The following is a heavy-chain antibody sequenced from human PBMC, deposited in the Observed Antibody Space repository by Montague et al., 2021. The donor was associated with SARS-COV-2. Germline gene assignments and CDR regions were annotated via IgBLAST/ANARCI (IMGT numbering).Heavy chain of an antibody. D-gene: IGHD1-1*01. J-gene: IGHJ6*03. CDR3: VRVTHPRSAWTDYMDV. CDR2: INNRGNN. CDR1: GDSISSSSYY. V-gene: IGHV4-39*01. Sequence: SETLSLTCTVSGDSISSSSYYWGWIRPRQGMGREWFGSINNRGNNYNSPSLRSRISISADTSQNQFSLNVGSATAADTGLFYCVRVTHPRSAWTDYMDVWGRGTTVTVS.